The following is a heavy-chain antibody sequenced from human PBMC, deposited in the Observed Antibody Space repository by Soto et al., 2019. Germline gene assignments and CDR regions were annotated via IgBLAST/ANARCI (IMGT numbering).Heavy chain of an antibody. Sequence: QVQLVESGGGVVQPGRSLRLSCAASGFTFSSYAMHWVRQAPGKGLEWVAVISYDGSNKYYADSVKGRFTISRDNSKNTLYLQMNSLRAEDTAVYYCASLGRGSDYWGQGTLVTVSS. CDR3: ASLGRGSDY. CDR1: GFTFSSYA. CDR2: ISYDGSNK. D-gene: IGHD3-10*01. J-gene: IGHJ4*02. V-gene: IGHV3-30-3*01.